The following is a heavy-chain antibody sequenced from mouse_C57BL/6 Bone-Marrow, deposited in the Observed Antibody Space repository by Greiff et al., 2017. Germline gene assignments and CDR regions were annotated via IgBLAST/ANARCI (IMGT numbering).Heavy chain of an antibody. J-gene: IGHJ2*01. CDR1: GFTFTDYY. V-gene: IGHV7-4*01. Sequence: VMLVESGGGLVQLGASLRLSCAASGFTFTDYYMSWVRQPPGKAPEWLALIRNKANGYTTEYTAFVKGRFTISRNNSQNILYLQMNALRAEDCATYYCVKAFGNTDYWGQGTTLTVSS. D-gene: IGHD5-1-1*01. CDR3: VKAFGNTDY. CDR2: IRNKANGYTT.